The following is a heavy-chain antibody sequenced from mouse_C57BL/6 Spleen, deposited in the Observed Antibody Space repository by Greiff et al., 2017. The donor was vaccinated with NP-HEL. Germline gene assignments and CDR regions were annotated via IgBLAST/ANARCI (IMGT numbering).Heavy chain of an antibody. V-gene: IGHV7-3*01. D-gene: IGHD3-1*01. J-gene: IGHJ1*03. Sequence: EVKVEESGGGLVQPGGSLSLSCAASGFTFTDYYMSWVRQPPGKALEWLGFIRNKANGYTTEYSASVKGRFTISRDNSQSILYLQMNALRAEDSATYYCARFLSGYFDVWGTGTTVTVSS. CDR3: ARFLSGYFDV. CDR2: IRNKANGYTT. CDR1: GFTFTDYY.